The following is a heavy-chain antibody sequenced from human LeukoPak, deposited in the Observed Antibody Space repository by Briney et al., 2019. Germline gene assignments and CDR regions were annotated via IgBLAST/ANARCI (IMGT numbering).Heavy chain of an antibody. V-gene: IGHV4-4*02. Sequence: SETLSLTCAVSGGSISSSNWWSWVRQPPGKGLEWIGEIYHSGSTNYNPSLKSRVTISVDKSKNQFSLKLSSVTAADTAVYYCARTSYYDFWSGYNRNDYWGQGTLVTVSS. D-gene: IGHD3-3*01. CDR3: ARTSYYDFWSGYNRNDY. CDR2: IYHSGST. CDR1: GGSISSSNW. J-gene: IGHJ4*02.